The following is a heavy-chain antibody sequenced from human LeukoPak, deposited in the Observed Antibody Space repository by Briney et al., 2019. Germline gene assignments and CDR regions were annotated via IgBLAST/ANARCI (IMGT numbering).Heavy chain of an antibody. V-gene: IGHV4-61*01. CDR2: IYYSGST. CDR3: ARGGYCTNGVCLFDY. CDR1: GGSISSSSYY. Sequence: SETLSLTCTVSGGSISSSSYYWSWIRQPPGKGLEWIGYIYYSGSTNYNPSLKSRVTISVDTSKNQFSLKLSSVTAADTAVYYCARGGYCTNGVCLFDYWGQGTLVTVSS. D-gene: IGHD2-8*01. J-gene: IGHJ4*02.